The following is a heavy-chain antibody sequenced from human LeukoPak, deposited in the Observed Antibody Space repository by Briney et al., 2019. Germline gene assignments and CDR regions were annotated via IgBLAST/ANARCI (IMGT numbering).Heavy chain of an antibody. V-gene: IGHV3-66*01. CDR2: IYSGGST. CDR1: GFTVSSNY. Sequence: PGGSLRLSCAASGFTVSSNYMSWVRQAPGKGLEWVSVIYSGGSTYYADSVKGRFTISRDNSKNTLYLQMNSLRAEDTAVYYCAGESPSYSSGWYRGGPYFDYWGQGTLVTVSS. CDR3: AGESPSYSSGWYRGGPYFDY. J-gene: IGHJ4*02. D-gene: IGHD6-19*01.